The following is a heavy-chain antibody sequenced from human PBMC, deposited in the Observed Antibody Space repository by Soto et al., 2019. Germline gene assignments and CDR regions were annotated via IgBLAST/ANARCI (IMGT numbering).Heavy chain of an antibody. J-gene: IGHJ4*02. V-gene: IGHV3-23*01. CDR2: ISASGGST. D-gene: IGHD4-17*01. Sequence: EVQLLESGGGFVGPGWSLRLSCAASGFTFSNYPMTWVRQAPGKGLEWVSSISASGGSTYYPDSVKGRFTISRDNSKNTLYLHMNSLRAEDTAVYYCARGSAYSDYDLEYWGQGTLVTVSS. CDR1: GFTFSNYP. CDR3: ARGSAYSDYDLEY.